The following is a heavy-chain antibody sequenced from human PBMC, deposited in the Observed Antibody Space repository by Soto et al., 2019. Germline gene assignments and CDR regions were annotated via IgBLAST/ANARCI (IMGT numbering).Heavy chain of an antibody. CDR2: LSGRGSST. CDR3: AKDRLIGEAQYYYYGMDV. J-gene: IGHJ6*02. Sequence: GGSLRLSCAASGFTFNNYAMSWVRQAPGKGLEWVSALSGRGSSTYYADSVKGRLTISRDNSKNTLYLQMNSLRAEDTAIYYCAKDRLIGEAQYYYYGMDVWGQGTTVTVSS. V-gene: IGHV3-23*01. CDR1: GFTFNNYA. D-gene: IGHD3-10*01.